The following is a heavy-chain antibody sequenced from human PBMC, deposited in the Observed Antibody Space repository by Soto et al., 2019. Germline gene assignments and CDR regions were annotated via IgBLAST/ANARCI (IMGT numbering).Heavy chain of an antibody. J-gene: IGHJ6*02. V-gene: IGHV3-21*01. D-gene: IGHD5-18*01. CDR2: ISSSSYI. CDR3: ARDAGYSYGYYYGMDV. Sequence: GGSLRLSCAASGFTFSSYSMNWVRQAPGKGLEWVSSISSSSYIYYADSVKGRFTISRDNAKNSLYLQMNSLRAEDTAVYYCARDAGYSYGYYYGMDVWGQGTTVTVSS. CDR1: GFTFSSYS.